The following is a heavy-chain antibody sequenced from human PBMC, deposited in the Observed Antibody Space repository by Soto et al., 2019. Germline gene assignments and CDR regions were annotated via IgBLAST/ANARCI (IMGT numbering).Heavy chain of an antibody. CDR2: IYYSGST. V-gene: IGHV4-39*01. CDR1: GGSISSSSYY. J-gene: IGHJ5*02. CDR3: ARHSVWSYSNYDWFDP. D-gene: IGHD4-4*01. Sequence: SETLSLTCTVSGGSISSSSYYWGWIRQPPGKGLEWIGSIYYSGSTYYNPSLKSRVTISVDTSKNQFSLKLSSVTAADTAVYYCARHSVWSYSNYDWFDPWGQGTLVTVSS.